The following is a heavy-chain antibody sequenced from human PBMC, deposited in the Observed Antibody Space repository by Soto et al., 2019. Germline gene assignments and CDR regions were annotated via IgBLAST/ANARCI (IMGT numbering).Heavy chain of an antibody. D-gene: IGHD2-21*02. V-gene: IGHV4-59*01. CDR2: MYNTGST. J-gene: IGHJ6*01. CDR1: GGSISRYY. Sequence: QVQLQESGPGRVKPSETLSLTCTVSGGSISRYYWSWIRQPPGKGLEWIGYMYNTGSTVYNPSFKSRVTISVDTSKNQFSLKLNFVTAADTAVYYCARDLWGYCGTDCYPLDVWGQGSTVTVSS. CDR3: ARDLWGYCGTDCYPLDV.